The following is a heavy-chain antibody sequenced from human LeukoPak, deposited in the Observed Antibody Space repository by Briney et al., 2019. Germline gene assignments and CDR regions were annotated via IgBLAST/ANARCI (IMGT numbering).Heavy chain of an antibody. V-gene: IGHV3-23*01. CDR3: LVATRLMVYYYGMDV. CDR2: ISGSGGST. Sequence: PGGSLRLSCAASGFTFSSYAMSWVRQAPGKGLEWVSAISGSGGSTYYADSVKGRFTISRDNSKNTLYLQMNSLRAEDTAVYYCLVATRLMVYYYGMDVWGQGTTVTVSS. CDR1: GFTFSSYA. J-gene: IGHJ6*02. D-gene: IGHD5-12*01.